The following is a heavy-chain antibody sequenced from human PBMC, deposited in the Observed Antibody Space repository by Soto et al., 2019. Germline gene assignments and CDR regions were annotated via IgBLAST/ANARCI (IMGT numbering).Heavy chain of an antibody. J-gene: IGHJ4*02. D-gene: IGHD6-6*01. V-gene: IGHV4-30-4*01. Sequence: SETLSLTCTVSGGSISSGDYYWSWIRQPPGKGLEWIGYIYYSGSTYYNPSLKSRVTISVDTSKNQFSLKLSSVTAADTAVYYCARDPSPIAARQGGYFDYWGQGTLVTVSS. CDR3: ARDPSPIAARQGGYFDY. CDR1: GGSISSGDYY. CDR2: IYYSGST.